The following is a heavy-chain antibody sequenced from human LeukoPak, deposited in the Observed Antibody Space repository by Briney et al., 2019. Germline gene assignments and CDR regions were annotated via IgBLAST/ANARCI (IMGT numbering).Heavy chain of an antibody. V-gene: IGHV4-39*01. CDR2: IYYSGST. CDR1: GGSISSSSYY. CDR3: ARHGNYYGSEISY. Sequence: SETLSLTCTVSGGSISSSSYYWGWIRQPPGKGLVWIGSIYYSGSTYYNPSPKSRVTISVATSKNQFSLKLSSVTAADTAVYYCARHGNYYGSEISYWGQRNLVTASS. D-gene: IGHD3-10*01. J-gene: IGHJ4*02.